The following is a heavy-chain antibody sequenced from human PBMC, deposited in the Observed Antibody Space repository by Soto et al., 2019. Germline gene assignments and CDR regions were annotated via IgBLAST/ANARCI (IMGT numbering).Heavy chain of an antibody. Sequence: EVQLVESGGGLVQPGGSLRLSCAASGFTFSSYSMNWVRQAPGKGLEWVSYISSSSSTIYYADSVKGRFTISRDNAKNSLYLQMNSLRDEDTAVYYCARDGPRGYSYGPNYYGMDVWGQGTTVTVSS. J-gene: IGHJ6*02. CDR1: GFTFSSYS. CDR3: ARDGPRGYSYGPNYYGMDV. D-gene: IGHD5-18*01. CDR2: ISSSSSTI. V-gene: IGHV3-48*02.